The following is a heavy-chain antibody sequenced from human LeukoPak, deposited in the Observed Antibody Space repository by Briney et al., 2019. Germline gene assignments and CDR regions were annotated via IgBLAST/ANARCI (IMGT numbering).Heavy chain of an antibody. D-gene: IGHD5-18*01. V-gene: IGHV1-46*01. J-gene: IGHJ4*02. CDR1: GYTFTSYY. Sequence: GASVNVSCKASGYTFTSYYMHWVRQAPGQGLEWMGIINPSGGSTSYAQKFQGRVTMTRDTSTSTVYMELSGLRSEDTAVYYCARYSYGYIDYWGQASQLIVSS. CDR3: ARYSYGYIDY. CDR2: INPSGGST.